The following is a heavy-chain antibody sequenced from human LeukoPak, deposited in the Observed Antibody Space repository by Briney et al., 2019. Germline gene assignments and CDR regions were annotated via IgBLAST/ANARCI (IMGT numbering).Heavy chain of an antibody. Sequence: GGSLRLSCAASGFTFSSYAMSWVRQAPGKGLEWVANIKQDGSEKYYVDSVKGRFTISRDNAKNSLYLQMNSLRAEGTAVYYCAKDQTLMVVARTYYFDYWGQGTLVTVSS. CDR1: GFTFSSYA. V-gene: IGHV3-7*01. CDR2: IKQDGSEK. CDR3: AKDQTLMVVARTYYFDY. J-gene: IGHJ4*02. D-gene: IGHD3-22*01.